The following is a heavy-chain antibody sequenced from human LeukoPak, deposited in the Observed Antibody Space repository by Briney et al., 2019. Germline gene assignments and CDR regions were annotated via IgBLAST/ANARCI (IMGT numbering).Heavy chain of an antibody. V-gene: IGHV3-21*01. Sequence: GGSLRLSCAASGFPFSIYTVNWVRQAPGKGLEWVSSISGSSNDIYYADSVKGRFTISRDNANNSLYLQMNSLRAVDTAVYYCATDYYCSGGSCYPPDWGQGTLVTVSS. CDR3: ATDYYCSGGSCYPPD. CDR2: ISGSSNDI. D-gene: IGHD2-15*01. CDR1: GFPFSIYT. J-gene: IGHJ4*02.